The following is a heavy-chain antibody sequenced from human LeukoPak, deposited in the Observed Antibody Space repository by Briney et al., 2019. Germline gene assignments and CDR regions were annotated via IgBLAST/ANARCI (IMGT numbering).Heavy chain of an antibody. CDR3: ARHMYSGRYFGIDY. Sequence: SETLSLTCTVSGGSISGYYWSWIRQPPGKGLEWIGYIYDSGSTNYNPSLKSRVTISIDTSKNQFSLKLSSVTAADTAMYYCARHMYSGRYFGIDYWGQGTLVTVSS. V-gene: IGHV4-59*08. D-gene: IGHD1-26*01. CDR2: IYDSGST. CDR1: GGSISGYY. J-gene: IGHJ4*02.